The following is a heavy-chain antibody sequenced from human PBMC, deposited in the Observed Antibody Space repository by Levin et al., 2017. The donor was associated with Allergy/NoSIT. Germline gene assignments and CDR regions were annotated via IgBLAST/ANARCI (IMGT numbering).Heavy chain of an antibody. CDR1: GFTFSSYE. CDR3: GRRLGDFWSGYNYCDY. D-gene: IGHD3-3*01. Sequence: GGSLRLSCAASGFTFSSYEMNWVRRAPGKGLEWVSYISSTGSTIYSADSVKGWFTISRDNAKNSLYLHMNSLRAEDTTVYYCGRRLGDFWSGYNYCDYWGQGTLVTVSS. V-gene: IGHV3-48*03. J-gene: IGHJ4*02. CDR2: ISSTGSTI.